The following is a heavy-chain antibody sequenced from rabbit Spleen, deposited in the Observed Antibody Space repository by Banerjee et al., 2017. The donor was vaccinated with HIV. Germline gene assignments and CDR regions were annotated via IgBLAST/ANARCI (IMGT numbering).Heavy chain of an antibody. V-gene: IGHV1S40*01. Sequence: QSLEESGGDLVKPGASLTITCIASGVSFSGDSYMCWVRQAPGKGLEWIAFIDAGSSGFTYFANWAKGRFTISKTSSTTVTLQMTSLTAADTATYFCARDTSSSFSSYGMDLWGPGTLVTVS. CDR2: IDAGSSGFT. CDR1: GVSFSGDSY. CDR3: ARDTSSSFSSYGMDL. J-gene: IGHJ6*01. D-gene: IGHD1-1*01.